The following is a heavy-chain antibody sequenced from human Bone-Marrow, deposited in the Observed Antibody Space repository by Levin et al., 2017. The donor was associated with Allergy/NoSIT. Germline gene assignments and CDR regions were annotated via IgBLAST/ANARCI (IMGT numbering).Heavy chain of an antibody. CDR3: AKRSASESGYFDL. Sequence: GGSLRLSCAASGFRFSIYSMSWVRQAPGKGLEWVSAITASGIYTNYADSMKGRFTISRDNSKNMLSLQMDSLTADDTAIYYCAKRSASESGYFDLWGRGTLVTVSS. V-gene: IGHV3-23*01. D-gene: IGHD1-26*01. J-gene: IGHJ2*01. CDR2: ITASGIYT. CDR1: GFRFSIYS.